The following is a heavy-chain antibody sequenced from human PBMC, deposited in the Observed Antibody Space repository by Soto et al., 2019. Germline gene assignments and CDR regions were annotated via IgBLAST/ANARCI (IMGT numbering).Heavy chain of an antibody. J-gene: IGHJ4*02. CDR1: GFTASSSA. D-gene: IGHD6-19*01. V-gene: IGHV3-23*04. CDR3: AKDGRAVPYYFDY. Sequence: EVELAVSGGGLVQPGGSLTLSCAASGFTASSSAMGWVRRAPGKGLEWVSSINGVDSVGTATTYYAESLKGRVTIYRDHIKNTIYLHMNRLRPEDTAVYFCAKDGRAVPYYFDYWGQGALVTVSS. CDR2: INGVDSVGTATT.